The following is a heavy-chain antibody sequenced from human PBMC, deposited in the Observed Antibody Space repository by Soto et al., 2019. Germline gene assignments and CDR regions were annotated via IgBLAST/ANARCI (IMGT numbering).Heavy chain of an antibody. CDR1: GGTFSSYA. J-gene: IGHJ6*02. D-gene: IGHD6-13*01. Sequence: ASVKVSCKASGGTFSSYAISWVRQAPGQGLEWMGGIIPIFGTANYAQKFQGRVTITADESTSTAYMELSSLRSEDTAVYYRARGVSSCCPLTYYYGMDVWGQGTTVTVSS. V-gene: IGHV1-69*13. CDR2: IIPIFGTA. CDR3: ARGVSSCCPLTYYYGMDV.